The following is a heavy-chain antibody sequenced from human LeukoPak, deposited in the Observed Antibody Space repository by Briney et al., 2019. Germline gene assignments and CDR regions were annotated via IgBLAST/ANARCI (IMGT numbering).Heavy chain of an antibody. V-gene: IGHV3-23*01. D-gene: IGHD6-19*01. J-gene: IGHJ4*02. CDR1: GFTSTTYA. CDR3: AKSRGRAVASAFDY. CDR2: ISGSGDTK. Sequence: ASLRLSCAASGFTSTTYAMTWVRQAPGKGLEWVSSISGSGDTKNYADSVKGRFTISRDNSKITLFLQMNRLRAEDTAIYYCAKSRGRAVASAFDYWGRGTLVTVSS.